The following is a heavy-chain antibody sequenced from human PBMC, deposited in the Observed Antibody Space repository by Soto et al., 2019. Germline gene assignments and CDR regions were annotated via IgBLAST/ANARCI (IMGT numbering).Heavy chain of an antibody. J-gene: IGHJ4*02. Sequence: QVQLVQSGAEVKKPGSSVKVSCKASGGPCSSYAISWVRQAPGQGLEWMGGIIPIFGTANYAQKFQGRVTITADESTSTAYMELSSLRSEDTAVYYCARAAPDTYYYDSSGSAPFDYWGQGTLVPVSS. CDR3: ARAAPDTYYYDSSGSAPFDY. CDR2: IIPIFGTA. D-gene: IGHD3-22*01. CDR1: GGPCSSYA. V-gene: IGHV1-69*01.